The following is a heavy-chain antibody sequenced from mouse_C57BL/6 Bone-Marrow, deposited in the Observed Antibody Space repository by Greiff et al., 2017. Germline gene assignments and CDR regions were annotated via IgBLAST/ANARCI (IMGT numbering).Heavy chain of an antibody. V-gene: IGHV1-9*01. CDR2: ILPGSGST. CDR3: ARFHNYYSSPAWFAY. Sequence: QVQLQQSGAELMKPGASVKLSCKATGYTFTGYWIEWVKQRPGHGLEWIGEILPGSGSTNYNEKFKGKATFTADKSSNTAYMQLSSLTTEDSAIYYCARFHNYYSSPAWFAYWGQGTLVTVSA. D-gene: IGHD2-5*01. J-gene: IGHJ3*01. CDR1: GYTFTGYW.